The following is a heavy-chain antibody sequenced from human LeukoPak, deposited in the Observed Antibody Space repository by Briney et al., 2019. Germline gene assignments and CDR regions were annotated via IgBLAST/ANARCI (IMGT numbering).Heavy chain of an antibody. V-gene: IGHV3-66*02. CDR2: IYRAGTP. CDR1: GIIVSSNY. CDR3: VTQVDATTIFDY. Sequence: GGSLRLSCAASGIIVSSNYLSWVRQAPGKGLEWVSAIYRAGTPYYTDSVKGRFTFSRDNSKNTMYLQMNSLRAEDTAVYYCVTQVDATTIFDYWGQGTLVTVSS. D-gene: IGHD5-24*01. J-gene: IGHJ4*02.